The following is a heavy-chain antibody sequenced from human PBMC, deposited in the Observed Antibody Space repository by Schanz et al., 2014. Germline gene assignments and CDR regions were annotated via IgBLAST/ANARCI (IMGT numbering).Heavy chain of an antibody. CDR1: GFIFSTFG. CDR2: IWYDGNKK. Sequence: QVYLVQSGGGVVQPGRSLRLSCAASGFIFSTFGMQWVRQAPGKGLEWVAVIWYDGNKKYYADSVKGRFTISRDNSKNTLYLQMNSLRDEDTAMYYCAKRCSSTSCSHGAFDIWGQGTMVTVSS. J-gene: IGHJ3*02. D-gene: IGHD2-2*01. V-gene: IGHV3-33*06. CDR3: AKRCSSTSCSHGAFDI.